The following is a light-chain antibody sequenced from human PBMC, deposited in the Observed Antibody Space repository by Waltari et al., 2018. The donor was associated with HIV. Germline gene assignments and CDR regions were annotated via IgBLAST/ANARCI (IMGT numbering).Light chain of an antibody. Sequence: QSVLTQPPSVSGAPGQRVRIACTGSGAGHGVQWYQQIAGKAPKLLIFGNNKRPSGVPARFFGSKSGTSASLAITGLQPEDEAHHYCQSFDSSLTGFVFGSGTEVVVL. CDR3: QSFDSSLTGFV. J-gene: IGLJ1*01. CDR2: GNN. V-gene: IGLV1-40*01. CDR1: GAGHG.